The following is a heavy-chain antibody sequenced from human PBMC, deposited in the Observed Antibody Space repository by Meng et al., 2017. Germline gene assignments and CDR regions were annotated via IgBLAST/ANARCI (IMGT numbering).Heavy chain of an antibody. Sequence: VVWVESGGGGVQRGRCLGLSCAASGFTFSSYGMHWVRQAPGKGLEWVAVIWYDGSNKYYADSVKSRFTISRDNSKNTLYLQMNSLRAEDTAVYYCAREISWELLGYFDYWGQGTLVTVSS. CDR2: IWYDGSNK. J-gene: IGHJ4*02. V-gene: IGHV3-33*01. CDR1: GFTFSSYG. D-gene: IGHD1-26*01. CDR3: AREISWELLGYFDY.